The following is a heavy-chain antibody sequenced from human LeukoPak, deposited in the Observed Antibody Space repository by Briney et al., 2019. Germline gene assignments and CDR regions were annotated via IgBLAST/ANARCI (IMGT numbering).Heavy chain of an antibody. Sequence: ASVKVSCKASGYTFTSYDINWVRQATGQGLEWMGWMNPNSGNTGYAQKFQGRVTMTRNTSISTAYMELTSLRSEDTAVCYCGTRGGLELLLNFWGQGTLVTVSS. CDR2: MNPNSGNT. V-gene: IGHV1-8*01. D-gene: IGHD1-26*01. CDR1: GYTFTSYD. J-gene: IGHJ4*02. CDR3: GTRGGLELLLNF.